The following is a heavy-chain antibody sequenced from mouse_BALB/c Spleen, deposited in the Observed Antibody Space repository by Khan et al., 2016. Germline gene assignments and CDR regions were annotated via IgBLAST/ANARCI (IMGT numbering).Heavy chain of an antibody. Sequence: EVKLLESGGGLVQPGGSLTLSCAASGFDFSRYWMSWVRQAPGTGLEWIGEINPDSSTINYKPSQKDKFTIYRDNAKNTLYLQMSKVKSEDTALYYCARAGYYGYLAYWGQGTLVTVSA. CDR1: GFDFSRYW. J-gene: IGHJ3*01. V-gene: IGHV4-1*02. CDR2: INPDSSTI. D-gene: IGHD1-1*01. CDR3: ARAGYYGYLAY.